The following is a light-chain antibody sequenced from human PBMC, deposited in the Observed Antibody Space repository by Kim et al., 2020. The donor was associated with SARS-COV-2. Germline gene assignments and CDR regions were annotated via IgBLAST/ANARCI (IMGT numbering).Light chain of an antibody. CDR2: DVT. Sequence: QSITISCTGTTNDVSGYNYVSWYQQHPGKAPKLIIFDVTNRPSGVSNRFSGSKYGNTASLTISGLQAADEADYYCSSYITRTGLYVFGAGTKVTVL. V-gene: IGLV2-14*03. CDR1: TNDVSGYNY. J-gene: IGLJ1*01. CDR3: SSYITRTGLYV.